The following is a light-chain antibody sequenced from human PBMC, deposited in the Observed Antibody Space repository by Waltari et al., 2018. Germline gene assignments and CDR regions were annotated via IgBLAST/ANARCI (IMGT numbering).Light chain of an antibody. CDR2: DVS. CDR3: TSYTATTTRV. J-gene: IGLJ3*02. CDR1: SDDVGGDNY. V-gene: IGLV2-14*03. Sequence: QSALTQPASVSGSPGQSITISCTGTSDDVGGDNYVSWYQQHPGKAPKLIISDVSKRPPAVSNRFSGSKSGSTASLTISGLQTEDEADYYCTSYTATTTRVFGGGTRVTVL.